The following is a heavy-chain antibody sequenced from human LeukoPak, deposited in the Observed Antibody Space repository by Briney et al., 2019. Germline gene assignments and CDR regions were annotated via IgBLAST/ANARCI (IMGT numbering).Heavy chain of an antibody. CDR2: ISSSGSTI. J-gene: IGHJ4*02. Sequence: GGSLRLSCAASGFTFSSYAMSWIRQAPGKGLEWVSYISSSGSTIYYADSVKGRFTISRDNAKNSLYLQMNSLRAEDTAVYYCARGIQYCSSTSCYMVPREEYYFDYWGQGTLVTVSS. D-gene: IGHD2-2*02. CDR1: GFTFSSYA. CDR3: ARGIQYCSSTSCYMVPREEYYFDY. V-gene: IGHV3-11*01.